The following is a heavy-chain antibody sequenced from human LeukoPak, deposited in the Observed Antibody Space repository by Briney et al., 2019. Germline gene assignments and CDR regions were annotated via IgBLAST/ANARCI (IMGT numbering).Heavy chain of an antibody. V-gene: IGHV4-39*07. Sequence: PSETLSLTCNVSGGSISSSHYYWGWIRQPPGKGLEWIGSMDYSGITYYNPSLKSRVTISVDTSKNQFSLKLSSVTAADTAVYYCARAGDSGWYSRAYWYFDLWGRGTLVTVSS. CDR2: MDYSGIT. CDR3: ARAGDSGWYSRAYWYFDL. D-gene: IGHD6-19*01. J-gene: IGHJ2*01. CDR1: GGSISSSHYY.